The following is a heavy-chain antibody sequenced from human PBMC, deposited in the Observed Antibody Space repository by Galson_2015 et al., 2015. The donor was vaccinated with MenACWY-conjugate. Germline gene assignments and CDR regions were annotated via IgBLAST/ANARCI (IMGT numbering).Heavy chain of an antibody. Sequence: QSGAEVKTPGASVPVSCKASGYTFTRSGISWVRQAPGQGLERMGWISGHNGNTDYAQHFQDRVTMTTDTSTSTAYMELRSLTSDDTAVYYCARDLENYPLYFEDWGQGTLVTVSS. J-gene: IGHJ4*02. CDR3: ARDLENYPLYFED. V-gene: IGHV1-18*01. D-gene: IGHD1-1*01. CDR2: ISGHNGNT. CDR1: GYTFTRSG.